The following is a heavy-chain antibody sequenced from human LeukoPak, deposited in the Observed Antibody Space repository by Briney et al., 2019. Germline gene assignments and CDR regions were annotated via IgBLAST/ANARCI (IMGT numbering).Heavy chain of an antibody. CDR2: IWYDGSNK. D-gene: IGHD3-3*01. CDR3: ARGGFTYYDFSSGYYTADY. CDR1: GFTFSSYG. V-gene: IGHV3-33*01. J-gene: IGHJ4*02. Sequence: AGRSLRLSCAASGFTFSSYGMHWVRQAPGKGLEWVSVIWYDGSNKYYADSVKGRFTISRDNSKNTLYLQMNSLRAEDTAVYYCARGGFTYYDFSSGYYTADYWGQGTLVTVSS.